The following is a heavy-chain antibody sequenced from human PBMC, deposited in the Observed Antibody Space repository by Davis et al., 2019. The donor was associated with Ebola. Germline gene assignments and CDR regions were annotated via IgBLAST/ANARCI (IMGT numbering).Heavy chain of an antibody. CDR1: GGSISSSSYY. CDR2: IYYSGST. D-gene: IGHD4-11*01. J-gene: IGHJ6*02. Sequence: MPGGSLRLSCTVSGGSISSSSYYWSWIRQPPGKGLEWIGYIYYSGSTNYNPSLKSRVTISVDTSKNQFSLKLSSVTAADTAVYYCASFGIVYSNYEWNYYYGMDVWGQGTTVTVSS. CDR3: ASFGIVYSNYEWNYYYGMDV. V-gene: IGHV4-61*01.